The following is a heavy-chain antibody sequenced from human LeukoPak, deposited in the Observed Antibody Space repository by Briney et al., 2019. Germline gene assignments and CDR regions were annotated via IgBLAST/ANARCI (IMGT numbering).Heavy chain of an antibody. Sequence: ASVKVSCKVSGYTLTELSMHWVRQAPGKGLEWMGGFDPEDGETIYAQKFQGRVTMTEDTSTDTAYMELSSLRSEDTAVYYCATKVSPYYDFWSGYYMDVWGKGTTVTVSS. J-gene: IGHJ6*03. D-gene: IGHD3-3*01. CDR3: ATKVSPYYDFWSGYYMDV. V-gene: IGHV1-24*01. CDR1: GYTLTELS. CDR2: FDPEDGET.